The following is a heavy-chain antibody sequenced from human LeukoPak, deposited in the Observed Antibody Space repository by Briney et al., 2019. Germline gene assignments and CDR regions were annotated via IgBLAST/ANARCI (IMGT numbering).Heavy chain of an antibody. CDR3: AKDLCYTSTEIDP. Sequence: PGGSLRLSCASSRFTFSSYAMSWVRQAPGKGLDWVSAISGSGGSTYYADSVKGRFTISRDNSKDTLYLQMNSLRAEDTAVYYCAKDLCYTSTEIDPWGQGTLVTVSS. CDR2: ISGSGGST. CDR1: RFTFSSYA. V-gene: IGHV3-23*01. J-gene: IGHJ5*02. D-gene: IGHD2-8*01.